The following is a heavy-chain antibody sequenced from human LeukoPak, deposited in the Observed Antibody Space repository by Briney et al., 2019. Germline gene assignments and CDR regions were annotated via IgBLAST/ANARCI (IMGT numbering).Heavy chain of an antibody. CDR3: ARPYSSGARVDY. Sequence: SETLSLTCTVSGGSISSSSYYWGWIRQPPGKGLEWIGSIYYSGSTYYNPSLKSRVTISVDTSKNQFPLKLSSVTAADTAVYYCARPYSSGARVDYWGQGTLVTDSS. CDR2: IYYSGST. V-gene: IGHV4-39*01. CDR1: GGSISSSSYY. J-gene: IGHJ4*02. D-gene: IGHD6-19*01.